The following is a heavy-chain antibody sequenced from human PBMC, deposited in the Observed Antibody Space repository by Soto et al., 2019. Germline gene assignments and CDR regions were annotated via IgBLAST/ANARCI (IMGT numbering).Heavy chain of an antibody. CDR3: VRELWGQSDP. V-gene: IGHV4-39*01. CDR1: GGSISSSSYY. Sequence: QLQLQESGPGLVKPSETLSLTCTVSGGSISSSSYYWAWIRQPPGQGLEWIGSINNSGKTYNKPSLKSRVTISVDTPKNQFSLRLTPVTAADTAVYYCVRELWGQSDPWGQGTLVTVSS. CDR2: INNSGKT. D-gene: IGHD2-21*01. J-gene: IGHJ5*02.